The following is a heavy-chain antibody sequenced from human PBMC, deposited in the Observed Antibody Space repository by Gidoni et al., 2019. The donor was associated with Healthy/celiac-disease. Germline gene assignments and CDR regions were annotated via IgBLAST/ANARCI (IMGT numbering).Heavy chain of an antibody. CDR1: GFTFSSYA. V-gene: IGHV3-23*01. CDR2: ISGSGGST. J-gene: IGHJ4*02. Sequence: EVQLLESGGGLVQPGGSRRLSGAASGFTFSSYAMSWVRQAPGKGLEWVSAISGSGGSTYYADSVKGRFTISRDNSKNTLYLQMNSLRAEDTAVYYCAKGAEFLEWLLLDYWGQGTLVTVSS. D-gene: IGHD3-3*01. CDR3: AKGAEFLEWLLLDY.